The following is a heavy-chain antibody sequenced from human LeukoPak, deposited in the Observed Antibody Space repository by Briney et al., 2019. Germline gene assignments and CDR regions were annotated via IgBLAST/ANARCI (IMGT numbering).Heavy chain of an antibody. CDR2: IYHSGST. D-gene: IGHD4-11*01. CDR3: ASSNNYVWFDP. CDR1: GGSISSSNW. Sequence: SETLSLTCAVSGGSISSSNWWSWVRQPPGKGLEWIGEIYHSGSTNYNPSLKSRVTISVDKSKNQFSLELSSVTAADTAVYYCASSNNYVWFDPWGQGALVTVSS. V-gene: IGHV4-4*02. J-gene: IGHJ5*02.